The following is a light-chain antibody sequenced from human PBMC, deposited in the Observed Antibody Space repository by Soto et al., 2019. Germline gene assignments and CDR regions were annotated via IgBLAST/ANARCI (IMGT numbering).Light chain of an antibody. Sequence: DIQLTQSPSSLSASVGDRVTITCRASESISTYLNWFQQKPGKAPRLLIYAASSLHSGVPSRFSGSGSGTEFSLTISSLQPQDFATYYCQETYSVPFFSFGPGTKVDIK. CDR2: AAS. CDR1: ESISTY. J-gene: IGKJ3*01. V-gene: IGKV1-39*01. CDR3: QETYSVPFFS.